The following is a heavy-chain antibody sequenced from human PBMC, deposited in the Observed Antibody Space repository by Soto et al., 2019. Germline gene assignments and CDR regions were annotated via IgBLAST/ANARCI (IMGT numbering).Heavy chain of an antibody. V-gene: IGHV4-39*01. CDR3: ARIPSYGSGSYRLYAAFDI. D-gene: IGHD3-10*01. J-gene: IGHJ3*02. Sequence: KTSETLSLTCTVSGGSISSSSYYWGWIRQPPGKGLEWIGSIYYSGSTYYNPSLKSRVTISVDTSKNQFSLKLSSVTAADTAVYYCARIPSYGSGSYRLYAAFDIWGQGTMVTVSS. CDR2: IYYSGST. CDR1: GGSISSSSYY.